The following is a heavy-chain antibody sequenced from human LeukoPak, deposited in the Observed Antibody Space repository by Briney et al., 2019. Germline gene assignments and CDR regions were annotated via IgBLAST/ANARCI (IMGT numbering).Heavy chain of an antibody. D-gene: IGHD2-2*02. CDR3: ARQVPAAIGGFEV. J-gene: IGHJ4*02. V-gene: IGHV5-51*01. CDR2: LYPGDSDT. Sequence: GESLKISCKGSGYSFTSYWIGWVRQMPGKGLDWMGILYPGDSDTRYSPSFQVQVTIAADKSISTAYLQWSSLKASDTAMYYCARQVPAAIGGFEVWGQGTLVTVSS. CDR1: GYSFTSYW.